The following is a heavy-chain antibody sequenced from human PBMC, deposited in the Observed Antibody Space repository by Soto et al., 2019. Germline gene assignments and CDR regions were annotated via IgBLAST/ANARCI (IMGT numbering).Heavy chain of an antibody. J-gene: IGHJ4*02. CDR1: GGSIISGDYS. CDR2: IYYGGST. D-gene: IGHD3-22*01. V-gene: IGHV4-30-2*01. Sequence: TLEILSLTCAVSGGSIISGDYSWNWIRQPPGKGLEWIGYIYYGGSTYYNPSLQSRVTMSVDRSRNQFSLKLNSVTAADTAVYYCARVRREYDNSGPVDYWGQGTLVTVSS. CDR3: ARVRREYDNSGPVDY.